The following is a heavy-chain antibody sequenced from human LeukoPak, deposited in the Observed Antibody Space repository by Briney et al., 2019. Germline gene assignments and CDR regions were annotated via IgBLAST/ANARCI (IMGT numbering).Heavy chain of an antibody. Sequence: SVKVSCKASGYTFTGYYMHWVRQAPGQGLEWMGWINPNSGGTNYAQKFQGWVTMTRDTSISTAYMELSRLRSDDTAVYYCATHYGSGSYSGRGYYGMDVWGKGTTVTVSS. V-gene: IGHV1-2*04. J-gene: IGHJ6*04. D-gene: IGHD3-10*01. CDR2: INPNSGGT. CDR1: GYTFTGYY. CDR3: ATHYGSGSYSGRGYYGMDV.